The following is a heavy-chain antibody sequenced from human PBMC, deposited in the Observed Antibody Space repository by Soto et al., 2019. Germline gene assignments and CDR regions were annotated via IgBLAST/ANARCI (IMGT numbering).Heavy chain of an antibody. J-gene: IGHJ4*02. V-gene: IGHV1-2*02. CDR2: ISPKSGVT. CDR3: ARPPGYISDWYYFDL. CDR1: RYSFINYY. D-gene: IGHD3-9*01. Sequence: ASVKVSCKASRYSFINYYTHWVRRAPGQGFEWMGRISPKSGVTDYAQKFQGRVSLTWDTSLNTAYMELSSLMSEDTAVYYCARPPGYISDWYYFDLWGQGTQVTVSS.